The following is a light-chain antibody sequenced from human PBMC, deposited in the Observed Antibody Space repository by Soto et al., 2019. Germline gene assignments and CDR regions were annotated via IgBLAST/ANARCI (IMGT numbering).Light chain of an antibody. CDR1: QSVSSNY. J-gene: IGKJ3*01. CDR2: AAS. CDR3: QQRSNWPRFT. V-gene: IGKV3D-20*02. Sequence: EIVLTQSPATLSLSPGERATLSCGASQSVSSNYLAWYQQKPGQAPRLLIYAASTRATGVPDRFSGSGSGTDFTLTITRLEPEDFAVYYCQQRSNWPRFTFGPGTKVDIK.